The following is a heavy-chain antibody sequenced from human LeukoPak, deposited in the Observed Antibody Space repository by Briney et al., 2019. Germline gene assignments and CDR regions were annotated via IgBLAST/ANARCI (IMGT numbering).Heavy chain of an antibody. CDR3: AREHILTGYADY. Sequence: SEPLSLTCTVSGGSISSYYWSWIRQPPGKGLEWIGYIYYSGSTNYNPSLKSRVTISVDTSKNQFSLKLSSVTAADTAVYYCAREHILTGYADYWGQGTLVTVSS. D-gene: IGHD3-9*01. J-gene: IGHJ4*02. CDR1: GGSISSYY. V-gene: IGHV4-59*01. CDR2: IYYSGST.